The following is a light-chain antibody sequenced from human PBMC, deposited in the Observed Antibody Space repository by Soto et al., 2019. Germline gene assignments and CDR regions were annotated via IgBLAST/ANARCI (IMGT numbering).Light chain of an antibody. J-gene: IGLJ1*01. CDR2: EVN. Sequence: QAVVTQPPSASGSPGQSVTISCTGTSSDVGGYKYVSWYQQHPGKAPKLMIFEVNKRPSGVPDRFSGSKSGNTASLTVSGLQAEDEADYYCSSYAGINNLGVFGAGTKLTFL. V-gene: IGLV2-8*01. CDR1: SSDVGGYKY. CDR3: SSYAGINNLGV.